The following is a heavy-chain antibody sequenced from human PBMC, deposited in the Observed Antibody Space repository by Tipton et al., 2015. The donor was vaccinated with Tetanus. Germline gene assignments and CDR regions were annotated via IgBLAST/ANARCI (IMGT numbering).Heavy chain of an antibody. V-gene: IGHV4-61*08. CDR2: ISNSGRT. J-gene: IGHJ4*02. Sequence: TLSLTCTVSGDSVRSGDYQWNWIRQSPGKGLEWLAYISNSGRTNSNYDLKSRISISRDTSKNQFSLSLTSVTAADTAVYYCARALIEAAGDYGDYWGQGTLVTVSS. CDR3: ARALIEAAGDYGDY. CDR1: GDSVRSGDYQ. D-gene: IGHD6-13*01.